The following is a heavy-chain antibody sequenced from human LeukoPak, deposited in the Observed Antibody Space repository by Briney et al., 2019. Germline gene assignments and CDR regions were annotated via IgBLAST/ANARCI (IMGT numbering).Heavy chain of an antibody. CDR1: GASISGYY. Sequence: SETLSLTCTVSGASISGYYWNWIRQPPGKGLEWIGYMYNSGSTNYNPSLKSRVTMSGDTSKNELSLKLSSVTAADTAVYYCARMNGDYGFRNYFYYGLDVWGQGTTVTVSS. D-gene: IGHD4-17*01. V-gene: IGHV4-4*08. J-gene: IGHJ6*02. CDR3: ARMNGDYGFRNYFYYGLDV. CDR2: MYNSGST.